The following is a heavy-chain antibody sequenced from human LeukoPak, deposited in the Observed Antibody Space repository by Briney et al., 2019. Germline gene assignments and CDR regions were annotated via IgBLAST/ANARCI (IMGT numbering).Heavy chain of an antibody. CDR3: ARDTVTTFRFRDYQHYGMDV. CDR2: IYSGGST. J-gene: IGHJ6*02. Sequence: PGGSLSLSCAASGFTVSSNYMSWVRQAPGKGLEWVSVIYSGGSTYYADSVKGRFTISRDNSKNTLYLQMNSLRAEDTAVYHCARDTVTTFRFRDYQHYGMDVWGQGTTVTVSS. D-gene: IGHD4-17*01. V-gene: IGHV3-53*01. CDR1: GFTVSSNY.